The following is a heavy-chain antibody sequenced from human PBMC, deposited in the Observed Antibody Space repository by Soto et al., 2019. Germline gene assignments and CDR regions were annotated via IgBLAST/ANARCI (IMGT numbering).Heavy chain of an antibody. D-gene: IGHD2-15*01. CDR1: GFTFSSYA. J-gene: IGHJ3*02. Sequence: GGSLRLSCAASGFTFSSYAMHWVRQAPGKGLEWVAVISYDGSNKYYADSVKGRFTISRDNSKNTLYLQMNSLRAEDTAVYSCARDGVVAATGDAFDIWGQGTMVTVSS. CDR2: ISYDGSNK. CDR3: ARDGVVAATGDAFDI. V-gene: IGHV3-30*04.